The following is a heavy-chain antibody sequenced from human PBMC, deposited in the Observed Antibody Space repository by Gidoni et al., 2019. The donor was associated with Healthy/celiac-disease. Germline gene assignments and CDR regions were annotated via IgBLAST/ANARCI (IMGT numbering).Heavy chain of an antibody. D-gene: IGHD3-22*01. Sequence: EVQPVESGGGSVMPGRSLRVPCAAPGLPFNTAWLSWVRRAPGKGLEWVGRITSKSDGGTRDYAAPVKGRFIISRDDSKNTLYLQMNSLKTEDTAVYYCTRMSYYYDPSDSTEGVYDFDYWGQGTLVTVSS. J-gene: IGHJ4*02. CDR1: GLPFNTAW. CDR2: ITSKSDGGTR. CDR3: TRMSYYYDPSDSTEGVYDFDY. V-gene: IGHV3-15*01.